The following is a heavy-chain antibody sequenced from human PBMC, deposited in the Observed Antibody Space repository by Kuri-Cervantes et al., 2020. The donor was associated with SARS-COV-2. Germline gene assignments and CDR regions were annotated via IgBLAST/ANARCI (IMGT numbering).Heavy chain of an antibody. CDR2: INPSGGST. CDR1: GYTFTSYY. Sequence: ASVKVSCKASGYTFTSYYMHWVRQAPGQGLEWMGIINPSGGSTSYAQKFQGRVTMTRDTSTSTVYMELSSLRSEDTAVYYCARDQEEYYDYVWGSYRHYGMDVWGQGTTVTVSS. CDR3: ARDQEEYYDYVWGSYRHYGMDV. V-gene: IGHV1-46*01. J-gene: IGHJ6*02. D-gene: IGHD3-16*02.